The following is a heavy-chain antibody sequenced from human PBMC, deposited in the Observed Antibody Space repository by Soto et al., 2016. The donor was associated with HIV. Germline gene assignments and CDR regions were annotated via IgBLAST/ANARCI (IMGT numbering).Heavy chain of an antibody. J-gene: IGHJ6*02. Sequence: QVQLQQSGPGLVKPSETLSLTCSVSGDSISSHYWSWIRQPPGKGLEWIGYIYDFGKTDHNPSLESRVTISVDTSKNQISLKLGSVTAADTAVYFXARESGSRDSRGAGVTTYFAMDVWGQGDHGHRLL. CDR1: GDSISSHY. CDR3: ARESGSRDSRGAGVTTYFAMDV. D-gene: IGHD3-22*01. CDR2: IYDFGKT. V-gene: IGHV4-59*11.